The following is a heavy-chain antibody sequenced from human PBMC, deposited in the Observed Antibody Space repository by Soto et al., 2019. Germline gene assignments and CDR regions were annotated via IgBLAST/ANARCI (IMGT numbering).Heavy chain of an antibody. J-gene: IGHJ4*02. CDR2: IKQDGSET. V-gene: IGHV3-7*01. CDR1: GFTCSSYW. Sequence: DVQLVESGGDLVQPGGSLRLSCEASGFTCSSYWMSWVRQAPGKGLEWVATIKQDGSETFYMGSVKGRFTISRDDAKNSAYLQMHSLSYEDTAVYYCARRIWGTGFDFWGRGTLVTVSS. CDR3: ARRIWGTGFDF. D-gene: IGHD3-16*01.